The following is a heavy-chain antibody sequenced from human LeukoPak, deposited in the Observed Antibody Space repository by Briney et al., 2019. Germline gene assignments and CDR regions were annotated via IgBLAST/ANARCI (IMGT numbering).Heavy chain of an antibody. J-gene: IGHJ4*02. CDR2: IYYSGST. D-gene: IGHD3-9*01. Sequence: SETLSLTCTVSGGSISSYYWGWIRQPPGKGLEWIGSIYYSGSTYYNPSLKSRVTISVDTSKNQFSLKLSSVTAADTAVYYCASRTKRYFDWLLSPFGYWGQGTLVTVSS. CDR3: ASRTKRYFDWLLSPFGY. V-gene: IGHV4-39*07. CDR1: GGSISSYY.